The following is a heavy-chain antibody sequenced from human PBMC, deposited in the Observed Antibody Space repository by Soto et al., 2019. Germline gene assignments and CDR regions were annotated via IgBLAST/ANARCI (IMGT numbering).Heavy chain of an antibody. CDR3: ARDNRYDILTGSYYYYGMDV. J-gene: IGHJ6*02. D-gene: IGHD3-9*01. CDR1: GGTINNGRCY. V-gene: IGHV4-30-4*01. CDR2: IYCSGST. Sequence: PXESLSLSGTVSGGTINNGRCYWSCMRQPPGKGLEWIGYIYCSGSTYYNPSLKSRVTISLDTSENQFSLQLNSVTAADTAVYYCARDNRYDILTGSYYYYGMDVWGQGTTVTVSS.